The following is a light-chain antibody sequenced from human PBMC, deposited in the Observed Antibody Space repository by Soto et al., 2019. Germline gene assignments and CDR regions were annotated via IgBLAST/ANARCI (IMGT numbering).Light chain of an antibody. Sequence: DIVMTQSPDSLAVSLGERATINCKSSQSVLSSSNNKNYLGWYQQKPVQPPKLLIYCASTRGSGVPDRFSGSRSGTDFTLTISSLQAEDVAVYYCQQYYGTPRAFGPGTKVEVK. CDR1: QSVLSSSNNKNY. J-gene: IGKJ1*01. CDR3: QQYYGTPRA. V-gene: IGKV4-1*01. CDR2: CAS.